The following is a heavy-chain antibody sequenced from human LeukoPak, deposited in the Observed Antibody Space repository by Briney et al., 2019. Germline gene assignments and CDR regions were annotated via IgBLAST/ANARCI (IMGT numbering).Heavy chain of an antibody. J-gene: IGHJ4*02. CDR2: IYDSGST. D-gene: IGHD6-19*01. Sequence: SETLSLTCTVSGGSIRSSYYYWGWIRQPPGKGLEWIGSIYDSGSTYYNPSLKSRVTISVDTSKNQFSLKLNSVTAADTAVYYCARGLYSSGLFDYFDYWGQGTLVTVSS. CDR1: GGSIRSSYYY. CDR3: ARGLYSSGLFDYFDY. V-gene: IGHV4-39*01.